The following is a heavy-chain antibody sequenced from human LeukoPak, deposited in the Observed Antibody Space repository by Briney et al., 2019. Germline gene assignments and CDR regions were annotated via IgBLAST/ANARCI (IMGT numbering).Heavy chain of an antibody. Sequence: SGPVLVKPTETLTLTCTVSGFLLSNARMGVSWIRQPPGKALEWLAHIFSNDEKSYSTSLKSRLTISKDTSKSQVVLTMTNMDPVDTATYYCARISGRYYGSGSPHDYWGQGTLVTVSS. CDR3: ARISGRYYGSGSPHDY. CDR2: IFSNDEK. CDR1: GFLLSNARMG. V-gene: IGHV2-26*01. D-gene: IGHD3-10*01. J-gene: IGHJ4*02.